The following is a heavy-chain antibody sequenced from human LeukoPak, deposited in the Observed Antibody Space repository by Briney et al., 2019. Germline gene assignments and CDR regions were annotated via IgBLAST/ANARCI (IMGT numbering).Heavy chain of an antibody. CDR3: AKGRLQEGTVFRGVITPVDY. D-gene: IGHD3-10*01. V-gene: IGHV3-23*01. CDR2: ISGSGGTT. CDR1: GFTFSSYA. Sequence: QPGGSLRLSCAASGFTFSSYAMTWVRQAPGKGLEWVSVISGSGGTTYYADSVRGRFTISRDNSKNTLYLQMNSLRAEDTAVYYCAKGRLQEGTVFRGVITPVDYWGQGTLVTVTS. J-gene: IGHJ4*02.